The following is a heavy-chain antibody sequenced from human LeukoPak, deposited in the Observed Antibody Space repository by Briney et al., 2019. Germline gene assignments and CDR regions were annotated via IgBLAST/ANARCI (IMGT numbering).Heavy chain of an antibody. D-gene: IGHD3-10*01. J-gene: IGHJ3*02. CDR2: IYYSGST. CDR1: CCFLSGYY. Sequence: FEALSLNFTGSCCFLSGYYLRWIRQPPGEGLEWIGYIYYSGSTNYNPSLTSRVTMSVDTSTQQFSLKLNSVTAADTAVYYCAKSNGYGLVDIWGQGTMVTVSS. CDR3: AKSNGYGLVDI. V-gene: IGHV4-59*12.